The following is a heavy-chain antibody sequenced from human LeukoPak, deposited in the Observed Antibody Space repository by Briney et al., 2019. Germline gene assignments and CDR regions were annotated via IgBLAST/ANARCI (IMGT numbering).Heavy chain of an antibody. D-gene: IGHD3-16*01. CDR2: INHSGST. V-gene: IGHV4-34*01. Sequence: PSETLSLTCAVYGGSFSGYYWSWIRQPPGKGLEWIGEINHSGSTNYNPSLKSRVTISVDTSKNQFSLKLSSVTAADTAVYYCARVRVEAWFLFGRQAAPAYFDYWGQGTLDTVSS. J-gene: IGHJ4*02. CDR3: ARVRVEAWFLFGRQAAPAYFDY. CDR1: GGSFSGYY.